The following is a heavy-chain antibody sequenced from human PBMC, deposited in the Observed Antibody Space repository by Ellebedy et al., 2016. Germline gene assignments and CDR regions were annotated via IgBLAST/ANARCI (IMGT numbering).Heavy chain of an antibody. CDR3: ARTPHDCDDAPVN. V-gene: IGHV3-23*01. D-gene: IGHD4-17*01. J-gene: IGHJ4*02. CDR1: GFSFSNCA. CDR2: FLATDETT. Sequence: GESLKISCEPSGFSFSNCAMSWVRQAPGKGLEWVSAFLATDETTYYAGSVKGRFTISRHNSKNTLYLQMNGLRAEDTAKYYCARTPHDCDDAPVNWGQGTLVTVSS.